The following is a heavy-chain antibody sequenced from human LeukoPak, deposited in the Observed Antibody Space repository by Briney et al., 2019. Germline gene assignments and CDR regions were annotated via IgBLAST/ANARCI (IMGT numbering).Heavy chain of an antibody. CDR2: IYYSGNT. J-gene: IGHJ4*02. Sequence: YPSETLSLTCTVSGGSISSSTYYWGWIRQPPGKGLEWIGNIYYSGNTYYNPSLESRVTISVDTSKNQFSLKLTSMTAADTAVYYCARDGFLAVDYWGQGTLVTVSS. CDR3: ARDGFLAVDY. V-gene: IGHV4-39*07. D-gene: IGHD3-3*01. CDR1: GGSISSSTYY.